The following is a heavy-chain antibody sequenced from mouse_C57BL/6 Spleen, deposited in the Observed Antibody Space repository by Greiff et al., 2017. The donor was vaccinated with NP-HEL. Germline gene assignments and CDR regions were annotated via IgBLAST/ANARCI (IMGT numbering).Heavy chain of an antibody. Sequence: QVQLKQSGAELMKPGASVKLSCKATGYTFTGYWIEWVKQRPGHGLEWIGEILPGSGSTNYIEKFKGKATFTADTSSNTAYMQLSSLTTEDSAIYYCARAAGYYGSSYGYFDVWGTGTTVTVSS. V-gene: IGHV1-9*01. CDR3: ARAAGYYGSSYGYFDV. CDR1: GYTFTGYW. D-gene: IGHD1-1*01. CDR2: ILPGSGST. J-gene: IGHJ1*03.